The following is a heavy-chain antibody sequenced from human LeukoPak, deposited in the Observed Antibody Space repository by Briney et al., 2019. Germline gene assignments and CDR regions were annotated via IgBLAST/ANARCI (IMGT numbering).Heavy chain of an antibody. V-gene: IGHV1-3*03. CDR3: ARSGCSSTSCYVGDSDP. J-gene: IGHJ5*02. CDR2: INAGSGNT. CDR1: GYTFTSYA. D-gene: IGHD2-2*01. Sequence: GASVKVSCKASGYTFTSYAMHWVRQAPGQRLEWMGWINAGSGNTKYSQEFQGRVTITRDTSASTAYMELSSLRSEDMAVYYCARSGCSSTSCYVGDSDPWGQGTLVTVSS.